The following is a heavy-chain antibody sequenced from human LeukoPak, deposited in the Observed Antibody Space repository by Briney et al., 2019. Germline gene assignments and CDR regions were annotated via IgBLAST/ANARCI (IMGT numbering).Heavy chain of an antibody. D-gene: IGHD4-17*01. V-gene: IGHV4-34*01. CDR2: INQSGSI. CDR1: GGSFSGYY. J-gene: IGHJ2*01. CDR3: ARGSYGDYGFKHWYFDL. Sequence: LKPSETLSLTCAVYGGSFSGYYWNWIRQPPEMGLEWIGEINQSGSINYNPSLKSRVTMSVDTSKNQFSLKLSSVTAADTAVYYCARGSYGDYGFKHWYFDLWGRGTLVTVSS.